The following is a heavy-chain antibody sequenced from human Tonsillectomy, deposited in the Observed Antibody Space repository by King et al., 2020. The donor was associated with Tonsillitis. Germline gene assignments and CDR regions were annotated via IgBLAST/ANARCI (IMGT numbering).Heavy chain of an antibody. CDR1: GFTFGNYA. Sequence: VQLVESGGGLVKPGRSLRLSCIVSGFTFGNYAMSWFRQAPGKGLEWVGFIRNKAYGGTTEYAASVKGRFTISRDDSKSIAYLQMNSLKTEDTAVYYCTRDIEAYSSGLYPPFDYWGQGTLVTVSS. CDR3: TRDIEAYSSGLYPPFDY. CDR2: IRNKAYGGTT. J-gene: IGHJ4*02. D-gene: IGHD6-19*01. V-gene: IGHV3-49*05.